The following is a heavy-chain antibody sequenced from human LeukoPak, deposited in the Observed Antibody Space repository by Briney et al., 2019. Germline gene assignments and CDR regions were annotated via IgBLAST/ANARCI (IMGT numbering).Heavy chain of an antibody. D-gene: IGHD2-21*02. CDR2: ISYNSDTI. J-gene: IGHJ2*01. Sequence: GGSLRLSCAASGFTFDDYAMHWVRQAPGKGLGWVSGISYNSDTIGYADSVKGRFTISRDNAKNSLYLQMNSLRAEDTALYYCAKDYCGGDCYSGWYFDLWGRGTLITVSS. V-gene: IGHV3-9*01. CDR3: AKDYCGGDCYSGWYFDL. CDR1: GFTFDDYA.